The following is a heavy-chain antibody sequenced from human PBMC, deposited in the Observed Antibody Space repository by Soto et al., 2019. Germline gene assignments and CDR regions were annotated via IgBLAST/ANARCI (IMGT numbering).Heavy chain of an antibody. CDR1: GFTFSSYA. CDR3: ATRPGSFNWFDP. D-gene: IGHD3-10*01. CDR2: ISGSGGST. J-gene: IGHJ5*02. V-gene: IGHV3-23*01. Sequence: EVQLLESGGGLVQPGGSLRLSCAASGFTFSSYAMSWVRQAPGKGLEWVSAISGSGGSTYYADSVKGRFTISRDNSKNTLYLQMNSLRAEDTAVYYCATRPGSFNWFDPWGQGTLVTVSS.